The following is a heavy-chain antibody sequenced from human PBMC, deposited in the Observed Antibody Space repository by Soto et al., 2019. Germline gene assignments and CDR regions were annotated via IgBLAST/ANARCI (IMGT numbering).Heavy chain of an antibody. D-gene: IGHD6-13*01. V-gene: IGHV3-23*04. J-gene: IGHJ5*01. CDR1: GFTFSNYG. CDR2: ISGSGGIT. CDR3: ATRSSSARTPHS. Sequence: EVQLVQSGGGLVQPGGSLRLSCAASGFTFSNYGMSWVRQTPGMGLEWVSGISGSGGITYYADSVKGRFTISRDNSKNTLYLQMNSLRAEDTAVYYCATRSSSARTPHSGGQGTLVTVSS.